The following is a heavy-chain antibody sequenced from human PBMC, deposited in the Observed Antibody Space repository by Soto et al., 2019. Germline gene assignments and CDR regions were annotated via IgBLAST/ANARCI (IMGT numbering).Heavy chain of an antibody. CDR3: ARDPVSDFWSGYSDY. Sequence: PSETLSLTCAVSGGSISSSNWWSWVRQPPGKGLEWIGEIYHSGSTNYNPSLKSRVTISVDKSKNQFSLKLSSVTAADTAVYYCARDPVSDFWSGYSDYWGQGTLVTVSS. V-gene: IGHV4-4*02. CDR1: GGSISSSNW. J-gene: IGHJ4*02. CDR2: IYHSGST. D-gene: IGHD3-3*01.